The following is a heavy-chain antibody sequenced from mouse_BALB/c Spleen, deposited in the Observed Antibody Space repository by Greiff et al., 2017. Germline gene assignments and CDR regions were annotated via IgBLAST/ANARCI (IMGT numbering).Heavy chain of an antibody. CDR3: ARDYGSSFAY. J-gene: IGHJ3*01. Sequence: EVKLMESGAELVKPGASVKLSCTASGFNIKDTYMHWVKQRPEQGLEWIGRIDPANGNTKYDPKFQGKATITADTSSNTAYLQLSSLTSEDTAVYYCARDYGSSFAYWGQGTLVTVSA. CDR2: IDPANGNT. CDR1: GFNIKDTY. D-gene: IGHD1-1*01. V-gene: IGHV14-3*02.